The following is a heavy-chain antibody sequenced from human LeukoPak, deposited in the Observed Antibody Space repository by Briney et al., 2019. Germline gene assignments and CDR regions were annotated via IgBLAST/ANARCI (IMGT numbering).Heavy chain of an antibody. CDR1: GYTFTDYF. D-gene: IGHD6-19*01. V-gene: IGHV1-2*02. CDR2: INPNSGDT. CDR3: ARDSTGWSVDY. J-gene: IGHJ4*02. Sequence: GASVKVSCKASGYTFTDYFMHWVRQAPGQGLEWMGWINPNSGDTNYAQKFQGRVTMTRDTSTSTVYMELSSLRFEDTAVYHCARDSTGWSVDYWGQGTLVTASS.